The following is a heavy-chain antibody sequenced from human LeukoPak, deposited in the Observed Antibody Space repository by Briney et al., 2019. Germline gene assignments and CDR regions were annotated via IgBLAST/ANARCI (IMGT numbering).Heavy chain of an antibody. Sequence: GSLRLSCAASGLTFSNYWMTWVRQAPGKGLEWVANIKEDGSAKSYVDSVKGRFTISRDNAKNSLYLQMDNLRVEDTAVYYCARDYDYFSGHNLDAFDIWGQGTTVTVSS. V-gene: IGHV3-7*01. CDR2: IKEDGSAK. D-gene: IGHD2-15*01. CDR1: GLTFSNYW. J-gene: IGHJ3*02. CDR3: ARDYDYFSGHNLDAFDI.